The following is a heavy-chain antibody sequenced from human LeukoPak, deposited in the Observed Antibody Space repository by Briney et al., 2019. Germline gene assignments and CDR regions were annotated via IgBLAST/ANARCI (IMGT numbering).Heavy chain of an antibody. CDR1: GGSISSSSYY. Sequence: SETLSLTCTVSGGSISSSSYYWGWIRQPPGKGLEWIGSIYYSGSTYYNPSLKSRVTISVDTSKNQFSLKLSSVTAADTAVYYCARRKVVTPDYWGQGTLVTVSS. D-gene: IGHD4-23*01. V-gene: IGHV4-39*01. CDR2: IYYSGST. CDR3: ARRKVVTPDY. J-gene: IGHJ4*02.